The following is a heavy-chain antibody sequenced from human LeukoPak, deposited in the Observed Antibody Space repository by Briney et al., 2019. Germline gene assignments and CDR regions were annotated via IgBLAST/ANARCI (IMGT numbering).Heavy chain of an antibody. J-gene: IGHJ4*02. V-gene: IGHV4-39*01. CDR1: GGSISRSTYY. CDR3: TNLHY. Sequence: SETLSLTCTVSGGSISRSTYYWGWIRQPPGKGLEWIGGVYFSGHTYYNPSLKSRVNISVDTSKNQFSLKLSSVTAADTAVYFCTNLHYWGQGTLVTVSS. CDR2: VYFSGHT.